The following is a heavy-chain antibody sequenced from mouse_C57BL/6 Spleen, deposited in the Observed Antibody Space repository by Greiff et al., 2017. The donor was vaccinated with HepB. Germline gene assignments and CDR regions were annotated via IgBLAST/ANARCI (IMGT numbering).Heavy chain of an antibody. CDR1: GYTFTSYW. CDR3: ARDITTVVAHWYFDV. CDR2: IDPSDSYT. Sequence: QVQLQQPGAELVMPGASVKLSCKASGYTFTSYWMHWVKQRPGQGLEWIGEIDPSDSYTNYNQKFKGKSTLTVDKSSSTAYMQLSSLTSEDSAVYYCARDITTVVAHWYFDVWGTGTTVTVSS. J-gene: IGHJ1*03. D-gene: IGHD1-1*01. V-gene: IGHV1-69*01.